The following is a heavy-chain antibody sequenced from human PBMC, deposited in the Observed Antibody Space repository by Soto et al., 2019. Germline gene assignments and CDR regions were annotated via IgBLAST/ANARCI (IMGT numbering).Heavy chain of an antibody. CDR3: ATEPRMSSRGRGGMDV. V-gene: IGHV3-33*01. CDR1: GFSIRTYG. D-gene: IGHD3-10*01. CDR2: IWSDGSDQ. Sequence: QVDLVESGGGVVQPGKSLRLSCVASGFSIRTYGMHWVRQAPGKGLEWVAVIWSDGSDQLYADSMKGRLTISRDNAKNTLYLQVNTRRADDTAAYFCATEPRMSSRGRGGMDVWGHGTTVIVSS. J-gene: IGHJ6*02.